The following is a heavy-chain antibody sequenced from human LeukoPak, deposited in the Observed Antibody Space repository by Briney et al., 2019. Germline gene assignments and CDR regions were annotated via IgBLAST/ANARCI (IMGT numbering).Heavy chain of an antibody. CDR1: GGSISSYY. Sequence: SETLSLTCTVSGGSISSYYWSWIRQPPGKGLEWIGYIYYSGSTNYNPSLKSRVTISVDTSKNQFSLKLSSVTAADTAVYYCARDLGPTGSQSLAAFDIWGQGTMVTVSS. J-gene: IGHJ3*02. CDR2: IYYSGST. D-gene: IGHD1-1*01. V-gene: IGHV4-59*01. CDR3: ARDLGPTGSQSLAAFDI.